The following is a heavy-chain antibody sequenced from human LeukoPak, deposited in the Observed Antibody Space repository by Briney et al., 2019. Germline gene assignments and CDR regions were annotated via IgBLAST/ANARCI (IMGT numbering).Heavy chain of an antibody. Sequence: GGSLRLSCEPSGFTFSRYWMSWVRQAPGKGLEWVANIKQDGSEKYYVDSVKGRFTISRDNAKNSLYLQMNSLRAEDTAVYYCARAPSGYEPFDYWGQGTLVTVSS. CDR2: IKQDGSEK. D-gene: IGHD5-12*01. CDR1: GFTFSRYW. J-gene: IGHJ4*02. CDR3: ARAPSGYEPFDY. V-gene: IGHV3-7*01.